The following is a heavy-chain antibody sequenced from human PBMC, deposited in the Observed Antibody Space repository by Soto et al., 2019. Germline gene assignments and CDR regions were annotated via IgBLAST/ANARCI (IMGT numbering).Heavy chain of an antibody. V-gene: IGHV3-11*01. D-gene: IGHD1-26*01. Sequence: PGGSLRLSGTVSGFAFRHNYLTWIRQAPGKGLEWLSYISTSGSPAYYADSVKGRFTISTDNAKKSLYLQMDSLRAGDTGVYYCATGGIYYEAWGQGTLVTVSS. J-gene: IGHJ5*02. CDR2: ISTSGSPA. CDR1: GFAFRHNY. CDR3: ATGGIYYEA.